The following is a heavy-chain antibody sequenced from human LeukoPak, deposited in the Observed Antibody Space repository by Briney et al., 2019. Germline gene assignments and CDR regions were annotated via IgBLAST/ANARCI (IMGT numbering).Heavy chain of an antibody. D-gene: IGHD6-6*01. J-gene: IGHJ6*04. Sequence: GASVKDSCKASGYTFISYYIHCVRQAPGQGLEWMGIINPSGGSTSYAQKFQGRVTMTRDTSTSTVYMELSSLRSEDTAVYYCAREQGSSSSGKYGRELWGERSTVTVSS. V-gene: IGHV1-46*01. CDR2: INPSGGST. CDR1: GYTFISYY. CDR3: AREQGSSSSGKYGREL.